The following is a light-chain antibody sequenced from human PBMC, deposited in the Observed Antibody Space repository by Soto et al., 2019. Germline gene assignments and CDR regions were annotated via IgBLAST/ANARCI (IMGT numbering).Light chain of an antibody. V-gene: IGKV1-8*01. CDR3: QQYYSYPPT. Sequence: AIRMTQSPSSFSASTGDRVTITCRASQGISSYLAWYQQKPGKAPKLLIYAASTLQSGVPSRFSGSGSGTEFTLTISYLQSEDFATYYCQQYYSYPPTFGGGTKVEIK. CDR2: AAS. J-gene: IGKJ4*01. CDR1: QGISSY.